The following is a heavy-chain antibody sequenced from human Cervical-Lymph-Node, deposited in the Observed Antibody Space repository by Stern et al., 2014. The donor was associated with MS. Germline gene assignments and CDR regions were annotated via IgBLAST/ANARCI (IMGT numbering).Heavy chain of an antibody. Sequence: QVQLVQSGGGVVQPGTSLRLSCATSGFTFSRYAMHWVRQAPGKGLQWLAVISYDEKNENYAASVRGRFTISRDSSKKMLYLQMDSLTIDDTAVYYCVPGSGAFDYWGQGTLVIVSS. D-gene: IGHD3-10*01. J-gene: IGHJ4*02. V-gene: IGHV3-30*03. CDR2: ISYDEKNE. CDR1: GFTFSRYA. CDR3: VPGSGAFDY.